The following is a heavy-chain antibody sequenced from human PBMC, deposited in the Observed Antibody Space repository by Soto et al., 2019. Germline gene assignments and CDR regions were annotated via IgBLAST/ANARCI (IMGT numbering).Heavy chain of an antibody. CDR3: ARQGFGPLHGLVDV. D-gene: IGHD3-10*01. Sequence: QVQLQESGPGLVKPSETLSLSCTVSGGSISSYYWSWFRQSPGKRMEWIGYVHHSWGSSYNPSLQSRVAISLDTSKSKFSLTVTSVTATDTAVYYCARQGFGPLHGLVDVWGQGTTVTVSS. V-gene: IGHV4-59*08. CDR2: VHHSWGS. J-gene: IGHJ6*02. CDR1: GGSISSYY.